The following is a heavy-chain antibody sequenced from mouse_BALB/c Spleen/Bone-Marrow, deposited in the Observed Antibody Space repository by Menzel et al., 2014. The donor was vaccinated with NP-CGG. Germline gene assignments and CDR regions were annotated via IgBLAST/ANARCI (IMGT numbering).Heavy chain of an antibody. CDR1: GFNIKDTY. CDR3: ATYYYGYYFDY. J-gene: IGHJ2*01. V-gene: IGHV14-3*02. D-gene: IGHD1-2*01. CDR2: IDPANGNT. Sequence: EVKLMESGAELVKPGASVKLSCTASGFNIKDTYMHWVKQRPEQGLEWIGRIDPANGNTKYDPKFQGKATITADTSSNTAYLQLSSLTSEGTAVYYCATYYYGYYFDYWGQGTTLTVSS.